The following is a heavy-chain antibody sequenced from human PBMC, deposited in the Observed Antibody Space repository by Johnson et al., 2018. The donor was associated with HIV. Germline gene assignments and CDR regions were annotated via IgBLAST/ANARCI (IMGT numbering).Heavy chain of an antibody. J-gene: IGHJ3*02. CDR1: NAW. CDR2: IKSKTDGGTT. V-gene: IGHV3-15*01. CDR3: TTQQRADAFDI. Sequence: NAWMSWVRQAPGKGLEWVGRIKSKTDGGTTDYAAPVKGRFTISRDDSKNTLYLQMNSLKTEDTSVYYCTTQQRADAFDIWGQGTMVTVSS. D-gene: IGHD6-13*01.